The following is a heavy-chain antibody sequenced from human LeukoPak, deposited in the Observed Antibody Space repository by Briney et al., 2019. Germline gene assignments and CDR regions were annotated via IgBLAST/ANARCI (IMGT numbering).Heavy chain of an antibody. Sequence: PSETLSLTCTVSGGSISSITYYWGWLRQPPGTGLEWVGHMYYRGNTFYNPSLKSRVTISVDTSKNQFSLNLSSVTAADTAVYYCARHLSGITGYTYGRGIDYWGQGALLTVSS. CDR1: GGSISSITYY. J-gene: IGHJ4*02. CDR2: MYYRGNT. CDR3: ARHLSGITGYTYGRGIDY. D-gene: IGHD5-12*01. V-gene: IGHV4-39*01.